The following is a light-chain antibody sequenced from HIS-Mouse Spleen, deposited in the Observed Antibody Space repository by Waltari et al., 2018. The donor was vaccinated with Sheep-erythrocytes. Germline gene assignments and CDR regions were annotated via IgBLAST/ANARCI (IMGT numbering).Light chain of an antibody. Sequence: SYELTQPPSVSVSPGQTASITCPGDKLGDKYACWYQHKPGLSPVLVIYQDSKRPSGIPERFSGSNSGNTATLTISGTQAMDEADYYCQAWDSSTAVFGGGTKLTVL. CDR3: QAWDSSTAV. CDR2: QDS. CDR1: KLGDKY. J-gene: IGLJ2*01. V-gene: IGLV3-1*01.